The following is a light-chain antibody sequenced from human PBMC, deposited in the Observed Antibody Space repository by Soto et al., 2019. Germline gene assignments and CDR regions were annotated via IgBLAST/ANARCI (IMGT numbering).Light chain of an antibody. V-gene: IGKV3-20*01. CDR3: QEYGSSGT. CDR2: GAS. Sequence: EIVLTQSPGTLSLSPGERATLSCRASQSVSNNYLAWYQQKPGQSPRLLIYGASNRATGIPDMFSGSGSGTAFTITISRLEPEDFAVYYCQEYGSSGTCGQGTKVEVK. CDR1: QSVSNNY. J-gene: IGKJ1*01.